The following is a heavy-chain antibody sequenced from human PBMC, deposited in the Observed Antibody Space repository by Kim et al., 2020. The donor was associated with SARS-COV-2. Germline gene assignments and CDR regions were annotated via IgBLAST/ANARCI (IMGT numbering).Heavy chain of an antibody. J-gene: IGHJ6*02. D-gene: IGHD2-2*01. CDR2: IYYSGST. CDR3: ASPYCSSTSCYGERSWNSYYCYGMDV. V-gene: IGHV4-39*01. Sequence: SETLSLTCTVSGGSISSSSYYWGWIRQPPGKGLEWIGSIYYSGSTYYNPSLKRRVTITVDTSKNQFSLKLSSVTAADTAVEYCASPYCSSTSCYGERSWNSYYCYGMDVWGQGPTVTVSS. CDR1: GGSISSSSYY.